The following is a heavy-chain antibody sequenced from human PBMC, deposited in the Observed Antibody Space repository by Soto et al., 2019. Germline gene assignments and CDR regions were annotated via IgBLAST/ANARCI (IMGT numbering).Heavy chain of an antibody. Sequence: SQTLSLTCAISGDSVSSSSVTWNWIRQSPSRGLEWLGRTYYRSKWYNNYAESVKSRITINPDTSKNQFSLHLNSVTPEDTAVYYCVRLIGNSWLDFWGQGTLVTVSS. V-gene: IGHV6-1*01. CDR2: TYYRSKWYN. D-gene: IGHD1-26*01. CDR1: GDSVSSSSVT. CDR3: VRLIGNSWLDF. J-gene: IGHJ5*01.